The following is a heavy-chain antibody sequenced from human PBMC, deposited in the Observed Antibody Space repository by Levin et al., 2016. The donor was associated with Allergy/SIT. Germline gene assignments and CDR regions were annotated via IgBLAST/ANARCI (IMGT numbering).Heavy chain of an antibody. Sequence: GGSLRLSCAASGLTFSGSAMHWVRQASGKGLEWVGRIRSKANSYATAYAASVKGRFTISRDDSKNTAYLQMNSLKTEDTAVYYCTRMWDTAMARLDYWGQGTLVTVSS. J-gene: IGHJ4*02. CDR2: IRSKANSYAT. V-gene: IGHV3-73*01. CDR1: GLTFSGSA. CDR3: TRMWDTAMARLDY. D-gene: IGHD5-18*01.